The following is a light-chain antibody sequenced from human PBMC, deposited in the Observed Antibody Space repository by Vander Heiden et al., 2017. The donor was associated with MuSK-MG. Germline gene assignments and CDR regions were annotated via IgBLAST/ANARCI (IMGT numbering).Light chain of an antibody. CDR3: QQYNNWPGT. CDR2: SAS. Sequence: EIVMTQSPATLSVSPGERATLSCRASQSVNSNLAWYKHKPGQAPRLLIYSASTRATGIPARFSGSGSGTEFTLTISRLQSEDFAVYYCQQYNNWPGTFGQGTKVEIK. V-gene: IGKV3-15*01. J-gene: IGKJ1*01. CDR1: QSVNSN.